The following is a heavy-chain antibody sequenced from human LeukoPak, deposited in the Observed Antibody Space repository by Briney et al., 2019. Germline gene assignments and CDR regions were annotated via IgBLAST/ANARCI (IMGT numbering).Heavy chain of an antibody. Sequence: GGSLRLSCTASGSSFSNAWVSWVRQAPGKGLEWVGRITSKADGGTRDYAAPVKGRFTISRDDSKNTLYLQMNSLKTEDTAVYYCTTPERYYYDTSDFYGSPYWGQGTLVTVSS. J-gene: IGHJ4*01. D-gene: IGHD3-22*01. V-gene: IGHV3-15*01. CDR1: GSSFSNAW. CDR2: ITSKADGGTR. CDR3: TTPERYYYDTSDFYGSPY.